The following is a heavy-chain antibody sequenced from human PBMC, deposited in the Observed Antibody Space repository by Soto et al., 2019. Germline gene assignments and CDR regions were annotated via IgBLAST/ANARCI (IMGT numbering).Heavy chain of an antibody. J-gene: IGHJ4*02. CDR2: MHRGGST. V-gene: IGHV3-53*01. Sequence: GSLRLSCVVSGFSVSATSIFWVRQATGKGLEWVSLMHRGGSTDNADSVKGRFTTSRDKSKNTLYLHMNGLRVEDTAVYYCARVNTTLVDHFDCWGQGTLVTVSS. D-gene: IGHD5-18*01. CDR1: GFSVSATS. CDR3: ARVNTTLVDHFDC.